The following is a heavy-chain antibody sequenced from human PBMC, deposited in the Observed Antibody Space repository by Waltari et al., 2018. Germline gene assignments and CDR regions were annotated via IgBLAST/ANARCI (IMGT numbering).Heavy chain of an antibody. J-gene: IGHJ4*02. CDR2: INPNSGGT. Sequence: QVQLVQSGAEVKKPGASVKVSCKASGYTFTGYYMHWVRQAPGQGLEWRGWINPNSGGTNHAQKFQGRVTTTRDTSISTAYMELSRLRSDDTAVYYCARETGGNSYYFDYWGQGTLVTVSS. V-gene: IGHV1-2*02. CDR1: GYTFTGYY. CDR3: ARETGGNSYYFDY. D-gene: IGHD2-21*02.